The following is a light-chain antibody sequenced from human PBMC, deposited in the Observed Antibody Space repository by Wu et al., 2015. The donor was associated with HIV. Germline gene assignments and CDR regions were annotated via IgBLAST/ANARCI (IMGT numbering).Light chain of an antibody. J-gene: IGKJ4*01. CDR1: QSVSSY. V-gene: IGKV3-11*01. CDR2: DAS. Sequence: EIVLTQSPATLSLSPGERATLSCRASQSVSSYLAWYQQKPGQAPRLLIYDASNRATGIPARFSGSGSGTDFTLTISSLEPEDFAVYYCQQRSNWPPLTFGGRDQGGDQT. CDR3: QQRSNWPPLT.